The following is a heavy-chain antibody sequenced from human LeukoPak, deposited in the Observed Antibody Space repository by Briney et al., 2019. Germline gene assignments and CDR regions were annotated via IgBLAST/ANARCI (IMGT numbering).Heavy chain of an antibody. CDR1: GDSVSTTSAG. Sequence: SQTLSLTCAFSGDSVSTTSAGWNWIRQSPSRGLEWLGRAYYNSNWYYNYAVSVKGRITIHPDTPKNQFSLQLNSVTPEDTAVYYCARGWLQSRFDSWGQGTLVTVSS. CDR3: ARGWLQSRFDS. J-gene: IGHJ4*02. D-gene: IGHD5-24*01. CDR2: AYYNSNWYY. V-gene: IGHV6-1*01.